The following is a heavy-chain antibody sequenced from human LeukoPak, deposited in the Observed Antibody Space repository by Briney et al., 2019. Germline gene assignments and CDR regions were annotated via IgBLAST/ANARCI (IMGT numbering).Heavy chain of an antibody. CDR1: GGSISSGGYY. D-gene: IGHD3-22*01. CDR3: ARGAYYYDSSGYYSGWFDP. J-gene: IGHJ5*02. Sequence: SQTLSLTCTVSGGSISSGGYYWSWIRQHPGKGLEWIGYIYYSGSTYYNPSLKSRVTISVDTSKNQFSLKLSSVTAADTAVYYCARGAYYYDSSGYYSGWFDPWGQGTLVTVSS. CDR2: IYYSGST. V-gene: IGHV4-31*03.